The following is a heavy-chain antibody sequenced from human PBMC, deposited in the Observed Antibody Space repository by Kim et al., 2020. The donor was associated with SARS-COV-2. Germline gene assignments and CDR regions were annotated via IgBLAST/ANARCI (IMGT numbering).Heavy chain of an antibody. D-gene: IGHD2-2*01. V-gene: IGHV4-4*02. CDR2: IYHSGST. Sequence: SETLSLTCAVSGGSISSSNWWSWVRQPPGKGLEWIGEIYHSGSTNYNPSLKSRVTISVDKSKNQFSLKLSSVTAADTAVYYCARRWVVVVPAPTGFDYWGQGTLVTVSS. J-gene: IGHJ4*02. CDR1: GGSISSSNW. CDR3: ARRWVVVVPAPTGFDY.